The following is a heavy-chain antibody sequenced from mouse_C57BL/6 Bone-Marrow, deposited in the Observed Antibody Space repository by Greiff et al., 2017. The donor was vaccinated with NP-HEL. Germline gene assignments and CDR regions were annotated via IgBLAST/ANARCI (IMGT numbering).Heavy chain of an antibody. J-gene: IGHJ3*01. CDR3: ARWRFTGPY. D-gene: IGHD4-1*01. CDR1: GYAFSSSW. Sequence: VNVVESGPELVKPGASVKISCKASGYAFSSSWMNWVKQRPGKGLEWIGRIYPGDGDTNYNGKFKGKATLTADKSSSTAYMQLSSLTSEDSAVYFCARWRFTGPYWGQGTLVTVSA. V-gene: IGHV1-82*01. CDR2: IYPGDGDT.